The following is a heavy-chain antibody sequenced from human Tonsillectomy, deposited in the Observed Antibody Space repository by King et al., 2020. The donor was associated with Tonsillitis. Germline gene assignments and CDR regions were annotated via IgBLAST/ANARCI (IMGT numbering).Heavy chain of an antibody. CDR3: ARDTPSTYYYGSGSYLGGMDV. D-gene: IGHD3-10*01. CDR1: GGSISSGDYY. CDR2: IYYSGST. J-gene: IGHJ6*02. V-gene: IGHV4-30-4*01. Sequence: VQLQESGPGLVKPSQTLSLTCTVSGGSISSGDYYRSWIRQPPGKGLEWIGYIYYSGSTYYNPSLKSRVTISVDTSKNQFSLKLSSVTAADTAVYYCARDTPSTYYYGSGSYLGGMDVWGQGTTVTVSS.